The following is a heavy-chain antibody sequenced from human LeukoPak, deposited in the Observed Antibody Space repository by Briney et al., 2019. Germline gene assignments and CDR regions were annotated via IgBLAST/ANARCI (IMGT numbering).Heavy chain of an antibody. J-gene: IGHJ4*02. V-gene: IGHV3-15*01. CDR3: TTVPLWFGELNPDY. CDR2: IKSKTDGGTT. D-gene: IGHD3-10*01. Sequence: PGGSLRLSCAASGFTFSNAWMSWVRQAPGKGLEWVGRIKSKTDGGTTDYAAPVKGRFTISRDDSKNTLYLQMNSLKTEDTAVYYCTTVPLWFGELNPDYWGQGTLVTVSS. CDR1: GFTFSNAW.